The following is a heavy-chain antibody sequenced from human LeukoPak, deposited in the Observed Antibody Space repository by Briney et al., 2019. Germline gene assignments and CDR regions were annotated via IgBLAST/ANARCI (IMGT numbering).Heavy chain of an antibody. V-gene: IGHV3-53*05. D-gene: IGHD6-19*01. Sequence: GGSLRLSCAASGFTVSNNYMSWVRQAPGKGLEWVSVIYSAGSTYYADSVKGRFTISRDNSKNTVYLQMNSLRDEDTAVYYCAKSSSGWYGGFDYWGQGTLVTVFS. CDR3: AKSSSGWYGGFDY. J-gene: IGHJ4*02. CDR2: IYSAGST. CDR1: GFTVSNNY.